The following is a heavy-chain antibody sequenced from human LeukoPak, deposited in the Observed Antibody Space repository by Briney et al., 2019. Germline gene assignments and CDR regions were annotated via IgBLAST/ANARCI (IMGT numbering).Heavy chain of an antibody. D-gene: IGHD2-21*02. J-gene: IGHJ3*02. Sequence: GGSLRLSCAASGFTVSSNYMSWVRQAPGKGLEWVSVIYSGGGTDYADSVKGRLTISRDNTKNTLYLQMNSLRAEDTAVYYCARAVGVTAIHNAFDIWGQGTMVTVSS. CDR2: IYSGGGT. V-gene: IGHV3-66*02. CDR1: GFTVSSNY. CDR3: ARAVGVTAIHNAFDI.